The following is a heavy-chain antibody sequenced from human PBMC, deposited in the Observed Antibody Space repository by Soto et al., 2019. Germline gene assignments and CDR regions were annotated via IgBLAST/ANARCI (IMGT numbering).Heavy chain of an antibody. CDR2: IFYTGVT. CDR3: VRVLDSSWYADL. V-gene: IGHV4-61*03. J-gene: IGHJ2*01. D-gene: IGHD3-22*01. CDR1: GGSVSNASFY. Sequence: QVQLQESGPGLVKPSETLSLTCSVSGGSVSNASFYWTWIRQAPGTGLEYIGYIFYTGVTNYNPSLSSRVTKSLDTSKNHFSLKLNSLTAADTAVYFCVRVLDSSWYADLGGRGTLVTVSS.